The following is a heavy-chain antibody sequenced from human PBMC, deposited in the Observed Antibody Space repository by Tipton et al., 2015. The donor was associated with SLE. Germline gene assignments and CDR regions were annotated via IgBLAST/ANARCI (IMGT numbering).Heavy chain of an antibody. V-gene: IGHV4-59*01. J-gene: IGHJ5*02. D-gene: IGHD6-13*01. CDR1: GDSISSYY. Sequence: TLSLTCTVSGDSISSYYWSWIRQSPGKGLEWIGYIYYSGSTNYNPSLKSRVTISVDTSKKQFSLKLSSVTAADTAVYYCARVVKGSSWYWFDPWGQGTLVTVSS. CDR3: ARVVKGSSWYWFDP. CDR2: IYYSGST.